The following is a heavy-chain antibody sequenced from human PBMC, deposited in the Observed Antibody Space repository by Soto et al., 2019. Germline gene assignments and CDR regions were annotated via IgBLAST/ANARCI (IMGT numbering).Heavy chain of an antibody. D-gene: IGHD3-10*01. CDR1: GGSISSTNW. J-gene: IGHJ5*02. CDR2: IYHLGST. Sequence: PSETLSLTCAVSGGSISSTNWWSWVRQSPGKGLEWIGEIYHLGSTYYNPSLKSRITISVDTSKNQFSLKLNSVTAADTAVYYCARRLEEFGNYWFDPWGQGTLVTVSS. CDR3: ARRLEEFGNYWFDP. V-gene: IGHV4-4*02.